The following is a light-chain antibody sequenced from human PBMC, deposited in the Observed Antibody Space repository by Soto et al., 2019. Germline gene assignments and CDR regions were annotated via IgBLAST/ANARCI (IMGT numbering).Light chain of an antibody. CDR2: AAS. V-gene: IGKV1-12*01. J-gene: IGKJ1*01. Sequence: EIEMTQSQFSVSASVGDRVTITCRASQGISSWLAWYQQKPGKAPKLLIYAASSLQSGVPSRFSGSGSGTDFTLTISCLQSEDFATYYCQQYYSYLRTFGQGTKVDNK. CDR3: QQYYSYLRT. CDR1: QGISSW.